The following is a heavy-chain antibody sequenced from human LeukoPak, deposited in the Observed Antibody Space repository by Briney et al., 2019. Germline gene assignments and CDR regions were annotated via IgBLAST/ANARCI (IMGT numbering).Heavy chain of an antibody. CDR2: ISWNSGSI. J-gene: IGHJ4*02. V-gene: IGHV3-9*01. CDR1: GFTFDDYA. CDR3: ARDGITVVRGVTALDY. Sequence: GGSLRLSCAASGFTFDDYAMHWVRQAPGKGLEWVSGISWNSGSIGYADSVKGRFTISRDNAKNSLYLQMNSLRAEDTAVYYCARDGITVVRGVTALDYWGQGTLVTVSS. D-gene: IGHD3-10*01.